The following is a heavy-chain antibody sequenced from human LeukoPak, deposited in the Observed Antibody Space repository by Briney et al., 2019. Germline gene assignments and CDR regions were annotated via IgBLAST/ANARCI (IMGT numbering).Heavy chain of an antibody. J-gene: IGHJ6*04. CDR3: AELGITMIGGV. CDR2: VRFDATSK. Sequence: GGSLRLSCAASGFTFNSYGMHWVRQIPGKGLEWMAFVRFDATSKYYADSVKGRFTISRDNSKNTLYLQMNSLRAEDTAVYYCAELGITMIGGVWGKGTTVTISS. CDR1: GFTFNSYG. D-gene: IGHD3-10*02. V-gene: IGHV3-30*02.